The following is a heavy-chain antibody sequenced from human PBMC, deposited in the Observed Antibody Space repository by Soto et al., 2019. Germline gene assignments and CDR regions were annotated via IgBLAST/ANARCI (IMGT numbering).Heavy chain of an antibody. Sequence: SETLSLTCSVSGDSLSAGPYHWGWIRQPPGKGLEWIGNVYNSGSTSYSPSLKSRVTISVDTSKNQFSLRLTSVTAADTAVYFGAIHPPYRPFDFWGQGTLVTVSS. V-gene: IGHV4-39*01. D-gene: IGHD3-16*02. CDR2: VYNSGST. J-gene: IGHJ4*02. CDR3: AIHPPYRPFDF. CDR1: GDSLSAGPYH.